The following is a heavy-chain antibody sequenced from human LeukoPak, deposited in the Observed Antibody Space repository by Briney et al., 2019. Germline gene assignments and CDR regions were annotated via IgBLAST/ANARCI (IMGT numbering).Heavy chain of an antibody. Sequence: ASVKVSCKASGYTFTSYDINWVRQATGQGLEWMGWMNPNSGNTGYAQKFQGRVTMTRNTSISTAYMELSSLRSEDTAVYYRARMPRYQLLLRPNYYYYGMDVWGQGTTVTVSS. J-gene: IGHJ6*02. V-gene: IGHV1-8*01. CDR3: ARMPRYQLLLRPNYYYYGMDV. D-gene: IGHD2-2*01. CDR2: MNPNSGNT. CDR1: GYTFTSYD.